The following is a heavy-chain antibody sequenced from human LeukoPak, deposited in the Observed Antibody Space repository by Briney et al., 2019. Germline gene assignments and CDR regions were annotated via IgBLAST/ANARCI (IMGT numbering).Heavy chain of an antibody. J-gene: IGHJ4*02. V-gene: IGHV1-69*05. CDR3: ARDLSGFFGY. D-gene: IGHD1-26*01. Sequence: SVKVSCKASGGTFSSYAISWVRQAPGQGLEWMGGIIPIFGTANYAQKFQGRVTMTRDTSTSTVYMELSSLRSEDTAVYYCARDLSGFFGYWGQGTLVTVSS. CDR1: GGTFSSYA. CDR2: IIPIFGTA.